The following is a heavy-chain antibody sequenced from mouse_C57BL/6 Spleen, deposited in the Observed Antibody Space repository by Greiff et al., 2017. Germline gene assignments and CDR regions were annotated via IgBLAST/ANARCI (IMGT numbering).Heavy chain of an antibody. Sequence: VQLQQSGAELVKPGASVKLSCTASGFNIKDYYMHWVKQRTEQGLEWIGRIDPEDGETKYDPKFQGKATITADTSSNTAYLQLSSLTSENTSVYYCARGSSFSWYFDVWGTGTTVTVSS. CDR1: GFNIKDYY. CDR2: IDPEDGET. V-gene: IGHV14-2*01. D-gene: IGHD1-1*01. J-gene: IGHJ1*03. CDR3: ARGSSFSWYFDV.